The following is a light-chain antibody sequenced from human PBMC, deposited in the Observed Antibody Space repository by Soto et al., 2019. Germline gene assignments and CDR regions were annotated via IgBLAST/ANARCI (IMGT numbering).Light chain of an antibody. CDR3: QTWGSGIVV. CDR1: SGHSNYA. V-gene: IGLV4-69*01. Sequence: QSVLTQSPSASASLGASVKLTCTLSSGHSNYAIAWHQQQSEKGPRYLMKLNSDGSHSKGDGIPDRFSGSSSGAERYLTISSLQSDDEAADYCQTWGSGIVVFGGGTKLTVL. J-gene: IGLJ2*01. CDR2: LNSDGSH.